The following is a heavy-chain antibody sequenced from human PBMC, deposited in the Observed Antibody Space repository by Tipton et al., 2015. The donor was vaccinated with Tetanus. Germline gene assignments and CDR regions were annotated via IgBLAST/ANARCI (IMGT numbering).Heavy chain of an antibody. V-gene: IGHV1-18*01. Sequence: QLVQSGPEVKKPGASVKVSCKASGYTLTNYGINWVRQAPGQGLEWMGWDSGHSGNTVSARKVQSRVTMTTDTSTNTAYLELRSLRSDDTAVYFCAKEALGVLNLWGKGTTVIVSS. CDR2: DSGHSGNT. CDR1: GYTLTNYG. D-gene: IGHD1-14*01. J-gene: IGHJ6*04. CDR3: AKEALGVLNL.